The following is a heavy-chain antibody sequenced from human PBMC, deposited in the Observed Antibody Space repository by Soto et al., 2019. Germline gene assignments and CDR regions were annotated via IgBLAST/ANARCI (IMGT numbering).Heavy chain of an antibody. Sequence: GGSLRLSCAASGFTFSSYSMNWVRQAPGKGLEWVSSISSSSSYIYYADSVKGRFTISRDNAKNSLYLQMNSLRAEDTAVYYCARDGVLLWFGELSEYYYYYYMDVWGKGTTVTVSS. CDR3: ARDGVLLWFGELSEYYYYYYMDV. CDR2: ISSSSSYI. J-gene: IGHJ6*03. CDR1: GFTFSSYS. V-gene: IGHV3-21*01. D-gene: IGHD3-10*01.